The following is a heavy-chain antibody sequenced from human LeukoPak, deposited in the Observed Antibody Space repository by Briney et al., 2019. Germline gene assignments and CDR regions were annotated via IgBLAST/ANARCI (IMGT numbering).Heavy chain of an antibody. Sequence: PSETLSLTCSVSGASISNNFWSWIRQPAGKGLELIGRLYFSGNTNYNPSLVSRLTMSVDTSKNHFSLKLSSVTAADTVVYYCARWGAWSPVGFDYWRQGTLVTVSS. D-gene: IGHD1-26*01. CDR2: LYFSGNT. CDR1: GASISNNF. CDR3: ARWGAWSPVGFDY. J-gene: IGHJ4*02. V-gene: IGHV4-4*07.